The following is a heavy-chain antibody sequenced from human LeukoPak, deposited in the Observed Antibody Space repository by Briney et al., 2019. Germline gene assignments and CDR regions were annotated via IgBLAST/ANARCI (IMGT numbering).Heavy chain of an antibody. Sequence: GGSLRLSCAASGFTFSSYAMSWVRQAPGKGLEWVGRVRNKANSYITMYAASVKGRFTISRNDSENSLYLQMNSLKTEDTAVYYCGRIRGSYLHWYFDLWGRGTLVTVPS. J-gene: IGHJ2*01. CDR1: GFTFSSYA. V-gene: IGHV3-72*01. D-gene: IGHD1-26*01. CDR2: VRNKANSYIT. CDR3: GRIRGSYLHWYFDL.